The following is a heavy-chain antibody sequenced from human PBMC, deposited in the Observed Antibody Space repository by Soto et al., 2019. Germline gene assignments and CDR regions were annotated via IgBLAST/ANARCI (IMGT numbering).Heavy chain of an antibody. D-gene: IGHD6-19*01. Sequence: AAVKVSCKPSGYTFIDYYMHWVRQAPGQGPEWMGWINPNTGGTKSAQKFQDRVTMTRDTSISTAYMELTSLRSDDTALYYCARDSSGWFDYWGQGTLVTVSS. CDR1: GYTFIDYY. CDR2: INPNTGGT. J-gene: IGHJ4*02. V-gene: IGHV1-2*02. CDR3: ARDSSGWFDY.